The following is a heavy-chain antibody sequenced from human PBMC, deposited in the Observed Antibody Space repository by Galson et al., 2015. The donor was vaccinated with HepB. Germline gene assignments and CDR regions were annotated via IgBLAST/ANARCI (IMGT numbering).Heavy chain of an antibody. V-gene: IGHV3-21*01. J-gene: IGHJ4*02. CDR3: ARPPEGYNGSGTPLYYFDL. Sequence: SLRLSCAGSGFNFRNYSMNWVRQAPGKGLEWVSSISGRRTYIYYADSVKGRFTISRDNAKNLLYLQMHTLRAEDTAVYFCARPPEGYNGSGTPLYYFDLWGQGTLVSVSS. D-gene: IGHD3-10*01. CDR2: ISGRRTYI. CDR1: GFNFRNYS.